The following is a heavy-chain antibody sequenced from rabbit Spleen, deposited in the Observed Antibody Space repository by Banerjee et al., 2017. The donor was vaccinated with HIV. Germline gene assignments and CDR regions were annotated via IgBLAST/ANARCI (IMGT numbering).Heavy chain of an antibody. Sequence: QEQLEESGGDLVRPEGSLTLTCTASGFSFSRRYWICWVRRAPGKGLEWIACINAVTGKAVYASWGKGRFTISKTSSTTVTLQMTSLTAADTATYFCARDSGTSFSSYGMDLWGQGTLVTVS. CDR2: INAVTGKA. CDR1: GFSFSRRYW. V-gene: IGHV1S45*01. D-gene: IGHD8-1*01. CDR3: ARDSGTSFSSYGMDL. J-gene: IGHJ6*01.